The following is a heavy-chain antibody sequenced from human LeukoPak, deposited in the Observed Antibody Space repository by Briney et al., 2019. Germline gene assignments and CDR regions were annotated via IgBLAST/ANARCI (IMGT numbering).Heavy chain of an antibody. CDR2: IYFSGST. D-gene: IGHD5-12*01. J-gene: IGHJ4*02. CDR3: AKYIVATGNFDY. Sequence: SETLSLTCTVSGGSISTYYWSWIRQPPGKGLEWIGYIYFSGSTNNPSLKSRVTISVDTSKNQFSLKLSSVTAADTAVYYCAKYIVATGNFDYWGQGTLVTVSS. V-gene: IGHV4-59*12. CDR1: GGSISTYY.